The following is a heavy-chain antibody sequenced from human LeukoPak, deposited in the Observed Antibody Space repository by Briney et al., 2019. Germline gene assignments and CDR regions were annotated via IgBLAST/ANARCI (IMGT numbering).Heavy chain of an antibody. CDR3: ARDVAGIAAAGDEYYYYGMDV. Sequence: SQTLSLTCTVSGGSISSGDYYWSWIRQPPGKGLEWIGYIYYSGSTYYNPSLKSRVTISVDTSKNQFSLKLSSVTAADTAVYYCARDVAGIAAAGDEYYYYGMDVRGQGTTATVSS. V-gene: IGHV4-30-4*01. CDR2: IYYSGST. J-gene: IGHJ6*02. CDR1: GGSISSGDYY. D-gene: IGHD6-13*01.